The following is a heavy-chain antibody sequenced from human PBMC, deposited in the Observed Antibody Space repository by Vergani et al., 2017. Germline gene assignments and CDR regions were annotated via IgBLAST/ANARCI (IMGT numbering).Heavy chain of an antibody. CDR1: GFTFRNHC. CDR2: TWYDGNNK. D-gene: IGHD1-14*01. J-gene: IGHJ5*02. V-gene: IGHV3-33*01. Sequence: QVQLVESGGGVVQPGKSLRLSCAASGFTFRNHCMHWVRQAPGKGPEWVAVTWYDGNNKQYADSVKGRFTISRDNSKSTMYLQMNSLRDEDTGVYYCARDLRLLYNRFDPWGQGTLVTVSS. CDR3: ARDLRLLYNRFDP.